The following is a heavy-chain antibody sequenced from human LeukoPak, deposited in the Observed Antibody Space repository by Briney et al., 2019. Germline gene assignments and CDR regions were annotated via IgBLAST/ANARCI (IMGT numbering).Heavy chain of an antibody. J-gene: IGHJ4*02. Sequence: GGALRLSCVASGFTFSKYLMLGVRQAPGKGVESVSRINTDGTVTTYADSVKGRFTVSRDNADNTMLLQMNSVRDEDTAVYYCATKQWLAPPPDSWGQGTPVTVSS. CDR1: GFTFSKYL. D-gene: IGHD6-19*01. V-gene: IGHV3-74*01. CDR3: ATKQWLAPPPDS. CDR2: INTDGTVT.